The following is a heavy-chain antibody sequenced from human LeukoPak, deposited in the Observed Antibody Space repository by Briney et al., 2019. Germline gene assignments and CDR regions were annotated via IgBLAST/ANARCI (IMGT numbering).Heavy chain of an antibody. CDR3: ARVKGVVVAATPTPWFDP. J-gene: IGHJ5*02. D-gene: IGHD2-15*01. CDR2: IYYSGST. V-gene: IGHV4-59*01. CDR1: GGSISSYY. Sequence: SETLSLTCTVSGGSISSYYWSWTRQPPGKGLEWIGYIYYSGSTNYNPSLKSRVTISVDTSKNQFSLKLSSVTAADTAVYYCARVKGVVVAATPTPWFDPWGQGTLVTVSS.